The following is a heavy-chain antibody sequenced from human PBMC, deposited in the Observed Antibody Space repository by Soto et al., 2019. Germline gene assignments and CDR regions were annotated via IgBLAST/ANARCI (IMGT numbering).Heavy chain of an antibody. CDR3: ARGEQLWLRYYYGMDV. Sequence: TSETLSLTCAVYGGSFSGYYWSWIRQPPGKGLEWIGEINHSGSTNYNPSLKSRVTISVDTSKNQFSLKLSSVTAADTAVYYCARGEQLWLRYYYGMDVWGQGTTVT. V-gene: IGHV4-34*01. D-gene: IGHD5-18*01. J-gene: IGHJ6*02. CDR2: INHSGST. CDR1: GGSFSGYY.